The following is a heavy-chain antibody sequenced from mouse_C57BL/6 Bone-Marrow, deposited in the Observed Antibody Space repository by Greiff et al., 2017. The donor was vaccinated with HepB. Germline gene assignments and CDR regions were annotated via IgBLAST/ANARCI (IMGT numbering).Heavy chain of an antibody. CDR1: GFNFTDYY. Sequence: VQLQQSGAELVKPGASVKLSCTASGFNFTDYYMHWVKQRPKQGLEWIGKIDPEDGETKYAQKFQGKATITADTSSNTAYLQLSSLTSEDTAVYYCAGSGFPYAMDYWGQGTSVTVSS. J-gene: IGHJ4*01. CDR3: AGSGFPYAMDY. CDR2: IDPEDGET. V-gene: IGHV14-2*01. D-gene: IGHD1-1*01.